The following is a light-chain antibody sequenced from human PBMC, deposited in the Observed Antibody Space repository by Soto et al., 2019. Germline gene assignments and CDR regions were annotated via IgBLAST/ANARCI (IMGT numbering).Light chain of an antibody. CDR3: KSYAGSNTYV. V-gene: IGLV2-14*01. Sequence: QSALTQPASVSGSPGQSITISCTGTSSDVGGYNYVSWYQQYPGKAPKVMIYEVTNRPSGVSNRFSGSKSGNTASLTVSGLQAADEGDYFCKSYAGSNTYVFGSGTQLTVL. J-gene: IGLJ1*01. CDR2: EVT. CDR1: SSDVGGYNY.